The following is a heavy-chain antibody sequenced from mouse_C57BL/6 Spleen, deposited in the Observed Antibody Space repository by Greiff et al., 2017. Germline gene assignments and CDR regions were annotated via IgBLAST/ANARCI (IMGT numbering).Heavy chain of an antibody. CDR2: ISSGGDYI. J-gene: IGHJ2*01. CDR3: TRDRGDYDYFDY. V-gene: IGHV5-9-1*02. CDR1: GFTFSSYA. D-gene: IGHD2-4*01. Sequence: EVKLMESGEGLVKPGGSLKLSCAASGFTFSSYAMSWVRQTPEKRLEWVAYISSGGDYIYYADTVKGRFTISRDNARNTLYLQMSSLKSEDTAMYYCTRDRGDYDYFDYWGQGTTLTVSS.